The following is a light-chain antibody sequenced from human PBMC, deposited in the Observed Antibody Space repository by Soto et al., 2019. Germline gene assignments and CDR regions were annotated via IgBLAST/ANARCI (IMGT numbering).Light chain of an antibody. V-gene: IGKV3-15*01. CDR1: QSVSSN. J-gene: IGKJ1*01. CDR2: GAS. CDR3: QQYNNWPRT. Sequence: EIVLRKSPGTLSLSQGERATISCMASQSVSSNLAWYQQKPGQAPSLLIYGASTRATGIPARFSGSGSGTEFTLTISILQSEDFAVYYCQQYNNWPRTFGQGTKVDIK.